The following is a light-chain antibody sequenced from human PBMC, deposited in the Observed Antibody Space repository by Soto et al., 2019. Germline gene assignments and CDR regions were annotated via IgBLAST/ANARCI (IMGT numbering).Light chain of an antibody. CDR2: QVS. CDR1: QGLVYSDGNTF. V-gene: IGKV2-30*01. CDR3: VQGTHWPWT. J-gene: IGKJ1*01. Sequence: DVVMTQSPLSLSVTLGQPASISCRSSQGLVYSDGNTFLNWFHQRPGQSTRRLIYQVSNRDSGVPDRFSGSGSGTDYTVTISRVEAEDVGIYYCVQGTHWPWTFGQGTKVEIK.